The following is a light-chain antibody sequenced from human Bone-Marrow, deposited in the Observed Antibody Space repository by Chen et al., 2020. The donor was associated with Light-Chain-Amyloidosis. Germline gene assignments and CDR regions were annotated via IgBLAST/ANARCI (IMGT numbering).Light chain of an antibody. V-gene: IGLV6-57*01. CDR3: QSYQGSSQGV. Sequence: NFMLTQPHSVSESPGKTVIISCTRRSGSIATNYVQWYQQRPGRSPTTVIYEDDQRPSGVPDRFSGSIDRSSNSASLTISGLKTEDEADYYCQSYQGSSQGVFGGGTKLTVL. CDR2: EDD. CDR1: SGSIATNY. J-gene: IGLJ3*02.